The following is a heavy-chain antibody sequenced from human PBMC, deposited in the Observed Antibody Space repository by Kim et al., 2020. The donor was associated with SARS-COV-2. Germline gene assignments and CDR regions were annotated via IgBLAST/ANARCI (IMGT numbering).Heavy chain of an antibody. V-gene: IGHV4-34*01. CDR1: GGSFSDYN. J-gene: IGHJ6*02. CDR3: ARGRAGVVPAPVLGLGPYYDYYAMDV. Sequence: SETLSLTCAVYGGSFSDYNWSWIRQPPGKVLEWIGEINHSGSTNVSPSVKSRITISVDTSKSQFSLRLKSMTATDTAVYYCARGRAGVVPAPVLGLGPYYDYYAMDVWGRGPPVAVSS. D-gene: IGHD2-8*02. CDR2: INHSGST.